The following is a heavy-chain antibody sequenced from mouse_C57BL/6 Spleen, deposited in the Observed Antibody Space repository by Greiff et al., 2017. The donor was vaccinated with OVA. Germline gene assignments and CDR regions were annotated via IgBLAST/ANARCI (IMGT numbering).Heavy chain of an antibody. V-gene: IGHV5-17*01. CDR2: ISSGSSTI. CDR1: GFTFSDYG. Sequence: EVHLVESGGGLVKPGGSLKLSCAASGFTFSDYGMHWVRQAPEKGLEWVAYISSGSSTIYYADTVKGRFTISRDNAKNTLFLQMTSLRSEDTAMYYCARPWYSNYQAWFACWGQGALVTVSA. CDR3: ARPWYSNYQAWFAC. D-gene: IGHD2-5*01. J-gene: IGHJ3*01.